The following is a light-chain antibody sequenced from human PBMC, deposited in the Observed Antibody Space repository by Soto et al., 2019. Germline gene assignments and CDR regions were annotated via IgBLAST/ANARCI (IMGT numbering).Light chain of an antibody. CDR1: QSVSSSY. CDR2: GAS. V-gene: IGKV3-20*01. Sequence: EIVLTQSPGTLSLSPGERATLSCRASQSVSSSYLAWYQQKPGQAPRLLIFGASRRATGIPDRFSGRGSGTNFTLTIRRLETEEFAVYYCKKYGKLTRTLGQGTKGENK. CDR3: KKYGKLTRT. J-gene: IGKJ1*01.